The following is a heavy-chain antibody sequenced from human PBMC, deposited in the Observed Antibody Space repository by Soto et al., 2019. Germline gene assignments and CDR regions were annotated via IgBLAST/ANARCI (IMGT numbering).Heavy chain of an antibody. D-gene: IGHD4-4*01. V-gene: IGHV3-48*02. CDR3: ARDLTTYYYYGMDV. CDR1: GFTFSSYS. CDR2: ISSSSSTI. J-gene: IGHJ6*02. Sequence: SLRLSCAASGFTFSSYSMNWVHQAPGKGLEWVSYISSSSSTIYYADSVKGRFTISRDNAKNSLYLQMNSLRDEDTAVYYCARDLTTYYYYGMDVWGQGTTVTVSS.